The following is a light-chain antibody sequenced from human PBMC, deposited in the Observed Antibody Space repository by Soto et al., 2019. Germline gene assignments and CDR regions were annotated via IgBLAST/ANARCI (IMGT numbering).Light chain of an antibody. CDR2: GAS. J-gene: IGKJ5*01. CDR1: QDISNY. Sequence: DIQMTQSPSSLSASVGDRVTITCRASQDISNYLACFQQKPGKAPKSLIYGASNLQSGAPSKFSGSGSGTEFTLTISSLQPEDFATYYCQQYIAYPLTLGQGTRLEIK. V-gene: IGKV1-16*02. CDR3: QQYIAYPLT.